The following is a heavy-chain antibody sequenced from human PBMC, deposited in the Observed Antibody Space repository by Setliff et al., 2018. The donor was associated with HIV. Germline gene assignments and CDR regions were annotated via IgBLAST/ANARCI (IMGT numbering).Heavy chain of an antibody. J-gene: IGHJ4*02. V-gene: IGHV1-46*01. CDR3: AGSILTGYYTFGADY. CDR1: GYTFTSDY. CDR2: INPAGNPT. Sequence: ASVKVSCKASGYTFTSDYIHWVRQAPGQGLEWMGIINPAGNPTGYAQKFQGRLTMTRDTSTNTVYMELSSLRSEDTAVYYCAGSILTGYYTFGADYWGQGTLVTVSS. D-gene: IGHD3-9*01.